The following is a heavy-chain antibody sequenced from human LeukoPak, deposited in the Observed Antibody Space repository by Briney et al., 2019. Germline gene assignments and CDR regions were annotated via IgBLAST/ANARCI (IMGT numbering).Heavy chain of an antibody. V-gene: IGHV3-20*04. CDR3: VRGTRSSGCGY. Sequence: GGSLRLSCAASGFTFDDYGMIWVRQAPGKGLEWVSGINWYGGSITYADSVKGRFTISRDNAKNSLYLQMNSLRAEDTALYYCVRGTRSSGCGYWGQGTLVTVSS. CDR2: INWYGGSI. J-gene: IGHJ4*02. CDR1: GFTFDDYG. D-gene: IGHD6-19*01.